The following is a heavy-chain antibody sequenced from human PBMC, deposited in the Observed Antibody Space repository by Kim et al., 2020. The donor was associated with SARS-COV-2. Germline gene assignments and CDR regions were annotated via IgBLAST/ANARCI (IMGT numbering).Heavy chain of an antibody. Sequence: ASVKVSCKASGYTFTSYDINWVRQATGQGLEWMGWMNPNSGNTGYAQKFQGRVTMTRNTSISTAYMELSSLRSEDTAVYYCARGRSSWLGVGRTWFDPWGQGTLVTVSS. D-gene: IGHD6-13*01. CDR1: GYTFTSYD. J-gene: IGHJ5*02. CDR3: ARGRSSWLGVGRTWFDP. CDR2: MNPNSGNT. V-gene: IGHV1-8*01.